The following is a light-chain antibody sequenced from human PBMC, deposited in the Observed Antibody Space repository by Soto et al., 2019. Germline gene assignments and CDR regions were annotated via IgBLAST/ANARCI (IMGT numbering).Light chain of an antibody. CDR1: TSNIGSNN. CDR2: RND. Sequence: HSVVTQPPSAYGTHRQRVTISCSGNTSNIGSNNVYWYQHHPEMAPNLLIYRNDQRPSGVPDRFSGSKSGTSASPAISGLRSEDEADCYCAGWDDSLSGYVFGPGTKVTVL. V-gene: IGLV1-47*01. J-gene: IGLJ1*01. CDR3: AGWDDSLSGYV.